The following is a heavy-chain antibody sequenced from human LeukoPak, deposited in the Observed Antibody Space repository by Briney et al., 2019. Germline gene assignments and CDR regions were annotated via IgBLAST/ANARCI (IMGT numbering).Heavy chain of an antibody. D-gene: IGHD3-10*01. Sequence: PSQTLSLTCTVSGGPINSDSYYWTWIRQPAGKGLEWIGRIYTTGSPSYNPSLKSRVTMSIDTSKNQFSLKLSSVSAADTAVYYCARGRGITTARGVPSWFDPWGQGTLVTVSS. J-gene: IGHJ5*02. V-gene: IGHV4-61*02. CDR2: IYTTGSP. CDR3: ARGRGITTARGVPSWFDP. CDR1: GGPINSDSYY.